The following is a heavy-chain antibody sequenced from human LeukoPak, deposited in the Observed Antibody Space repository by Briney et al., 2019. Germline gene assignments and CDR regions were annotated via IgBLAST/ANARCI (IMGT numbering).Heavy chain of an antibody. J-gene: IGHJ4*02. CDR1: GGTFSSYA. D-gene: IGHD3-10*01. CDR2: IIPIFGTA. V-gene: IGHV1-69*05. CDR3: ARAKMVRGVIIDDY. Sequence: ASVKVSCKASGGTFSSYAISWVRQAPGQGLEWMGGIIPIFGTANYAQKFQGRVTITTDESTSTAYMEPSSLRSEDTAVYYCARAKMVRGVIIDDYWGQGTLVTVSS.